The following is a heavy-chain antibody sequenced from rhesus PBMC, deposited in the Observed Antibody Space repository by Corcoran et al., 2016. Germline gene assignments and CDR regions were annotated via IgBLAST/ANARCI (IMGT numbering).Heavy chain of an antibody. CDR1: GGSISADYS. CDR3: AEPGFQARDAFDF. D-gene: IGHD2-33*01. CDR2: LYGSGGGT. Sequence: QVQLQESGPGRVKPSETLSLTCAVSGGSISADYSWGWIRQPPGMGLEWIGYLYGSGGGTNYNPSLKNRVTISIDTSKNQFSLKLSSVTAADTAVYYCAEPGFQARDAFDFWGQGLRVTVSS. J-gene: IGHJ3*01. V-gene: IGHV4-106*01.